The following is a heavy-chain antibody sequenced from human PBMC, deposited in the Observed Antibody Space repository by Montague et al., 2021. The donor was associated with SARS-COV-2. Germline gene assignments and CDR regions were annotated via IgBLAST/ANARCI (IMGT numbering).Heavy chain of an antibody. CDR3: ARQPIPVTGSGEFDY. J-gene: IGHJ4*02. D-gene: IGHD6-19*01. V-gene: IGHV4-39*01. CDR1: GSSISSETHY. Sequence: SETLSLTCTVSGSSISSETHYWGWIRQPPGKGLEWIGSIFYSGSTYYNSSLKSRVSISVDTSKNQFSLRLRSVTAADTAVYYCARQPIPVTGSGEFDYWGPGTLVTVSS. CDR2: IFYSGST.